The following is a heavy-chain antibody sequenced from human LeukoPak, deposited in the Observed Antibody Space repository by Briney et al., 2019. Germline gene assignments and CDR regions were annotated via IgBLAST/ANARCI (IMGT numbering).Heavy chain of an antibody. V-gene: IGHV1-2*02. CDR3: ARAPGYSSGGWGSY. J-gene: IGHJ4*02. CDR2: INPNSGGT. Sequence: EASVKVSCKASGYTFIDFYMHWVRQAPGQGLEWMGWINPNSGGTNYAQKFQGRVTMTRDTSISTAYMELSSLRSDDTAVYYCARAPGYSSGGWGSYWGQGTLVTVSS. CDR1: GYTFIDFY. D-gene: IGHD6-19*01.